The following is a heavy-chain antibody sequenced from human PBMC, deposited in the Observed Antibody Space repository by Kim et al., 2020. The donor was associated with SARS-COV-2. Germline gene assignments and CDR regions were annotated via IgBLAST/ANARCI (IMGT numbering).Heavy chain of an antibody. V-gene: IGHV6-1*01. CDR2: TYYRSKWYN. Sequence: SQTLSLTCAISGDSVSSNTAAWNWIRQSPLRGLEWLGRTYYRSKWYNDYAGSLKSRIAINPDTSKNQLSLQLSSMTPEDTAVYYCARETDNSGMDVWGQGTTVSVS. J-gene: IGHJ6*02. CDR1: GDSVSSNTAA. CDR3: ARETDNSGMDV.